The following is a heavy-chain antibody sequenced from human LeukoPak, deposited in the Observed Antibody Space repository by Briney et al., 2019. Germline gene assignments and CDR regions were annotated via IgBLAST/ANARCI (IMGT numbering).Heavy chain of an antibody. D-gene: IGHD2-15*01. CDR2: IHRDGSST. CDR3: ARDFSSGGNWFDP. Sequence: GGSLRLSCAASGFTISSYWMYWVRQAPGKGLVWVSRIHRDGSSTSYADSVKGRFTISRDDAKNTLYLQMNSLRAEDTAVYYCARDFSSGGNWFDPWGQGTLVTVSS. J-gene: IGHJ5*02. V-gene: IGHV3-74*01. CDR1: GFTISSYW.